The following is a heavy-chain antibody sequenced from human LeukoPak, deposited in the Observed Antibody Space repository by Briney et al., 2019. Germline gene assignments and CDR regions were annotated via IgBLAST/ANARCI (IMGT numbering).Heavy chain of an antibody. CDR1: GFTFSSYS. J-gene: IGHJ6*02. CDR3: ARQSPITIFGVVIIRFGYYYYGMDV. Sequence: PGGSLRLSCAASGFTFSSYSMNWVRQAPGKGLEWVSSISSSSSYIYYADSVRGRFTISRDNAKNSLYLQMNSLRAEDTAVYYCARQSPITIFGVVIIRFGYYYYGMDVWGQGTTVTDSS. CDR2: ISSSSSYI. V-gene: IGHV3-21*01. D-gene: IGHD3-3*01.